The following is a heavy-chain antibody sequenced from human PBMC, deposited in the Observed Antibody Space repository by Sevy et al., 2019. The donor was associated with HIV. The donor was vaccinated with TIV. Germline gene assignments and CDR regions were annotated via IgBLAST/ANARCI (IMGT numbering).Heavy chain of an antibody. CDR2: ISYDGSNK. V-gene: IGHV3-30-3*01. CDR3: ARGREAVGPDSPIVGAFHPNWFDP. Sequence: GGSLRLSCAASGFTFSSYAMHWVRQAPGKGLEWVAVISYDGSNKYYADSVKGRFTISRDNSKNTLYLQMNSLRAEDTAVYYCARGREAVGPDSPIVGAFHPNWFDPWGQGTLVTVSS. D-gene: IGHD1-26*01. CDR1: GFTFSSYA. J-gene: IGHJ5*02.